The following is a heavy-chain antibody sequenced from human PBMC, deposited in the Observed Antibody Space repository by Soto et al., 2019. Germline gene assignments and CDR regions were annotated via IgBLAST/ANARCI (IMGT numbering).Heavy chain of an antibody. CDR2: INPNSGGT. V-gene: IGHV1-2*04. Sequence: ASVKVSCKASGYTFTGYYMHWVRQAPGQGLEWMGWINPNSGGTNYAQKFQGWVTMTRDTSISTAYMELSRLRSDDTAVYYCAREGYSYDNRYDGMDVWGQGTTVTVSS. CDR1: GYTFTGYY. D-gene: IGHD5-18*01. CDR3: AREGYSYDNRYDGMDV. J-gene: IGHJ6*02.